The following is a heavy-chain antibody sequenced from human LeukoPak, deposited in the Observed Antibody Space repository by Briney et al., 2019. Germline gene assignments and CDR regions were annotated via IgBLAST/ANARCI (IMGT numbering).Heavy chain of an antibody. Sequence: GGSLRLSCVASGFSFSRYGMHWVRQAPGKGLEWVAVITNDGEITFYGDSVRGRLTISRDNSKNTLYLQMTNLRAEDTAVYYCARGFGYGAFDIWGQGTVVAVSS. CDR3: ARGFGYGAFDI. CDR2: ITNDGEIT. J-gene: IGHJ3*02. D-gene: IGHD5-12*01. V-gene: IGHV3-33*01. CDR1: GFSFSRYG.